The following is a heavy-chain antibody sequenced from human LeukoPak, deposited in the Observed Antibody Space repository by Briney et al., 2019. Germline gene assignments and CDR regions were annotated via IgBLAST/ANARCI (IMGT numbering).Heavy chain of an antibody. V-gene: IGHV3-66*02. D-gene: IGHD4-23*01. CDR1: GFTVCSNY. CDR2: IYSGGST. Sequence: GGSLRLSCPASGFTVCSNYMSWVRQAPGKGLEWVSVIYSGGSTYYADSVKGRFTISRDNSKNTLYLQMNSLRAEDTAVYYCARNDYGGNNGGSYMPRGQDYWGQGTLVTVSS. J-gene: IGHJ4*02. CDR3: ARNDYGGNNGGSYMPRGQDY.